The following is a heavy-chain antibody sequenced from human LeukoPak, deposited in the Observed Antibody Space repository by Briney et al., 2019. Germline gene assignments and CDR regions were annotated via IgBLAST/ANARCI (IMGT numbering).Heavy chain of an antibody. Sequence: SETLSLTCTVSGGSISSYYWSWIRQPPGKGLEWIGYIYYSGSTNYNPSLESRVTISVDTSKNQFSLKLSSVTAADTAVYYCARQHWGYDYFDYWGQGTLVTVSS. CDR1: GGSISSYY. D-gene: IGHD7-27*01. CDR3: ARQHWGYDYFDY. CDR2: IYYSGST. J-gene: IGHJ4*02. V-gene: IGHV4-59*08.